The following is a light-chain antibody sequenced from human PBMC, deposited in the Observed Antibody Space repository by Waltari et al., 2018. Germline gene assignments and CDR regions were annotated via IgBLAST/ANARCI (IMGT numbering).Light chain of an antibody. Sequence: CRASQSVSRFLAGYKQKPGQAPRLLIDGASSRATGIPDRFSGSGSGTDFSLTISRLEPEDFAVYYCQKYDRLPATFGQGTKVEIK. J-gene: IGKJ1*01. CDR2: GAS. CDR1: QSVSRF. CDR3: QKYDRLPAT. V-gene: IGKV3-20*01.